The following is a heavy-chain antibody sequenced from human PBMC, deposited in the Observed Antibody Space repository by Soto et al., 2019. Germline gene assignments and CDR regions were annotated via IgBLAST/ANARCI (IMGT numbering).Heavy chain of an antibody. V-gene: IGHV3-7*01. D-gene: IGHD3-16*01. Sequence: EVQLVDSGGGLVQPGGSLRLSCAASGCTFINLWMTWVRQPPGKGLQWLANINQDGSEKHYVDSVEGRFTISRDNARNSLYLQMDSLRVEDTAIYYCTKGGHVDNWGQGTLVTVAS. CDR1: GCTFINLW. J-gene: IGHJ4*02. CDR2: INQDGSEK. CDR3: TKGGHVDN.